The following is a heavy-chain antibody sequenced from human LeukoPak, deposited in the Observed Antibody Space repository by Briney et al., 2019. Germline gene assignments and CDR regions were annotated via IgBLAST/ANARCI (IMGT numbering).Heavy chain of an antibody. Sequence: XGSLRLSCAASVFTFSSYWMHWVRQAPGEGLVWVSSIKSDGSVTWYADSVKGRFIISRDNANNMLYLQMNSLRDEDTAVYFCARDHDAVGTTIDHWGQGTLVTVSS. CDR1: VFTFSSYW. D-gene: IGHD1-14*01. CDR2: IKSDGSVT. J-gene: IGHJ4*02. V-gene: IGHV3-74*01. CDR3: ARDHDAVGTTIDH.